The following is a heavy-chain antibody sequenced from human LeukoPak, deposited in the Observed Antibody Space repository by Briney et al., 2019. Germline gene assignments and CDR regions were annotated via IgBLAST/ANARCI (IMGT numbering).Heavy chain of an antibody. D-gene: IGHD6-6*01. Sequence: GESLKISCKGSGYIFTSHWIGWVRQMPGKGLEWMGIVDPSDSDIRYNLSFEGQVTISADRSISTSYLQWSSLKASDTAIYYCARSSASYHFAMDVWGKGTAVTVSS. J-gene: IGHJ6*04. CDR3: ARSSASYHFAMDV. V-gene: IGHV5-51*01. CDR2: VDPSDSDI. CDR1: GYIFTSHW.